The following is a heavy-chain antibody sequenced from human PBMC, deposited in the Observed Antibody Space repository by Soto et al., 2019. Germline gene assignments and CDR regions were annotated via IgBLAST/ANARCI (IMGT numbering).Heavy chain of an antibody. V-gene: IGHV4-39*01. CDR3: ARRLIVATIDY. Sequence: QLQLQESGPGLVKPSETLSLTCSVSGGSISSSNYYWAWIRQPPGKGLEWIGSIYYSGSTYYNPSLKSRLTISVDTSKNQFSLKLSSVTAADTAVYYCARRLIVATIDYWGQGALVTVSS. D-gene: IGHD5-12*01. J-gene: IGHJ4*02. CDR1: GGSISSSNYY. CDR2: IYYSGST.